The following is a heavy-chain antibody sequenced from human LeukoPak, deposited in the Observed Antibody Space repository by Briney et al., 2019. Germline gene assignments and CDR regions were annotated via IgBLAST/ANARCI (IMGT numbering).Heavy chain of an antibody. Sequence: SQTLSLTCAISGDSVSSNSAAWNWIRQSPSRGLEWLGRTYYRSKWYNDYAVSVKSRITIDPDTSKNQFSLQLNSVTPEDTAVYYCARAVGGWDHKSEYFQHWGQGTLVTVSS. J-gene: IGHJ1*01. CDR3: ARAVGGWDHKSEYFQH. CDR1: GDSVSSNSAA. D-gene: IGHD6-19*01. CDR2: TYYRSKWYN. V-gene: IGHV6-1*01.